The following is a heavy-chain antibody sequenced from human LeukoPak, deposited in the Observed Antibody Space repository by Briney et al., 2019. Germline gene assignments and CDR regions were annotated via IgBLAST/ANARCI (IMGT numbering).Heavy chain of an antibody. D-gene: IGHD5-18*01. V-gene: IGHV3-30-3*01. J-gene: IGHJ3*02. Sequence: PGGSLRLSCAAPGFTFSSYAMHWVRQAPGKGLEWVAVISYDGSNKYYADSVKGRFTISRDNSKNTLYLQMNSLRAEDTAVYYCAREVRGYGAFDIWGQGTMVTVSS. CDR1: GFTFSSYA. CDR3: AREVRGYGAFDI. CDR2: ISYDGSNK.